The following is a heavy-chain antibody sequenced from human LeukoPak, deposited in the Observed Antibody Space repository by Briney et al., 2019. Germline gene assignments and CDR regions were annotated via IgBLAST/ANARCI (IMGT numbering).Heavy chain of an antibody. D-gene: IGHD3-10*01. CDR2: IWRSVGST. Sequence: GGSLRLSCAAPGFTFSNAWMSWVRQAPGKGLERVSTIWRSVGSTYYADFVKGRFTISRDNSKNTLYLQMNSLRAEDTAVYYCAKDRYYYGSGSYFGYYYGMDAWGQGTTVTVSS. V-gene: IGHV3-23*01. CDR1: GFTFSNAW. CDR3: AKDRYYYGSGSYFGYYYGMDA. J-gene: IGHJ6*02.